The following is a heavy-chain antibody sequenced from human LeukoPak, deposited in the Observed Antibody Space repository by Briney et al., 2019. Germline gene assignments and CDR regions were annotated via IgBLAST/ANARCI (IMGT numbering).Heavy chain of an antibody. D-gene: IGHD6-13*01. CDR2: MNPNSGNT. CDR3: ARGGRSSWFRPALYYYYYMDV. V-gene: IGHV1-8*01. Sequence: ASVKVSCKASGHTFTSYDISWVRQATGQGLEWMGWMNPNSGNTGYAQKFQGGVTMTRNTSISTAYMELSSLRSEDTAVYYCARGGRSSWFRPALYYYYYMDVWGKGTTVTVSS. J-gene: IGHJ6*03. CDR1: GHTFTSYD.